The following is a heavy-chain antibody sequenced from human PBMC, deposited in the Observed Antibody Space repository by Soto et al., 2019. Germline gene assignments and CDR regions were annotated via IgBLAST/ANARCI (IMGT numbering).Heavy chain of an antibody. CDR1: GYTFTAYH. Sequence: QVQLVQSGAEVKEPGDSVRVSCEASGYTFTAYHIHWVRQAPGQGLEWMGWINPKFGDTTYAQDFQGRVSMTRDMSISTVYMELSRLTSDDTAIYYCARNMDYYYGRGSGNGYGVWGQGTTVTVFS. J-gene: IGHJ6*02. CDR2: INPKFGDT. V-gene: IGHV1-2*02. CDR3: ARNMDYYYGRGSGNGYGV. D-gene: IGHD3-10*02.